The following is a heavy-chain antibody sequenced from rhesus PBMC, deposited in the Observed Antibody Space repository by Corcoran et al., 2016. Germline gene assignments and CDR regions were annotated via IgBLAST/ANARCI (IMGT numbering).Heavy chain of an antibody. CDR2: IKSKADGGTA. J-gene: IGHJ4*01. V-gene: IGHV3-30*01. Sequence: DVQLVGSGGGLVQPGGSLRLSGATSGFIFSNSWMSWVRQAPGKGPEWVARIKSKADGGTAEHAASVKGRFTISRDDSKNTLYLQMSSLKTEDTAVYYCTTYHSPYYFDDWGQGVLVTVSS. CDR3: TTYHSPYYFDD. D-gene: IGHD3S6*01. CDR1: GFIFSNSW.